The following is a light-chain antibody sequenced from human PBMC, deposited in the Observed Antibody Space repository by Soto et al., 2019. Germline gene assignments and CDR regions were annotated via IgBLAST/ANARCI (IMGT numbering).Light chain of an antibody. Sequence: QSVLTQPPSVSGTPGQTVSISCSGSASNLGGNPVNWYQHLPGAAPKLLIYTNHQRPSGVPDRFSGSKSGTSASLAISGLRSEDEANFYCAAWDDSLNAVVFGGWTKLTVL. J-gene: IGLJ2*01. CDR2: TNH. CDR3: AAWDDSLNAVV. V-gene: IGLV1-44*01. CDR1: ASNLGGNP.